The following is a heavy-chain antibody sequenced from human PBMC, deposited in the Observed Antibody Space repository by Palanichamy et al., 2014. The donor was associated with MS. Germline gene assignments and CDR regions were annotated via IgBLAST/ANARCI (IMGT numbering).Heavy chain of an antibody. V-gene: IGHV1-46*01. CDR3: ARVSFTYYYGSGSPPFDY. CDR2: INPSGGST. Sequence: QVQLVQSGAEVKKPGASVKVSCKASGYTFTSYYMHWVRQAPGQGLEWMGIINPSGGSTSYAQKFQGRVTMTRDTSTSTVYMELSSLRSEDTAVYYCARVSFTYYYGSGSPPFDYWGQGTLVTVSS. D-gene: IGHD3-10*01. J-gene: IGHJ4*02. CDR1: GYTFTSYY.